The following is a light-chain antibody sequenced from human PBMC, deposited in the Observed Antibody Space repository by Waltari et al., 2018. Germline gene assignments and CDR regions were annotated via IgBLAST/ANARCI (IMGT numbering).Light chain of an antibody. J-gene: IGLJ1*01. Sequence: SYVLTQPPSVSVAPGETARITCGGNNIESKSVHWYRQRPGQAPVVVISYDNDRAAGIPGRFSGSNSGNTATLTIRRVEAGDEADYYGQVWDANTDPGVFGTGTEVTVL. V-gene: IGLV3-21*01. CDR2: YDN. CDR1: NIESKS. CDR3: QVWDANTDPGV.